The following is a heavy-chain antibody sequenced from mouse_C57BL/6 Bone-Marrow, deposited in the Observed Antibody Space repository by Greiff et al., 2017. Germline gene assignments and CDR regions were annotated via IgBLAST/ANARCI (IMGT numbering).Heavy chain of an antibody. CDR2: IDPSDSYT. J-gene: IGHJ2*01. CDR3: AIGRGKELYYFDY. D-gene: IGHD2-1*01. CDR1: GYTFTSYW. V-gene: IGHV1-69*01. Sequence: QVQLKQPGAELVMPGASVKLSCKASGYTFTSYWMHWVKQRPGQGLEWIGEIDPSDSYTNYNQKFKGKSTLTVDKSSSTAYMQLSSLTSEDSAVYYCAIGRGKELYYFDYRGQGTTLTVSS.